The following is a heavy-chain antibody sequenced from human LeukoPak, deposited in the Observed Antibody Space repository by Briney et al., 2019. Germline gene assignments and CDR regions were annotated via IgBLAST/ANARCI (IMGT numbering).Heavy chain of an antibody. CDR3: ARETYSSFDS. Sequence: GGSLTLSCAASGFTFSSYAMSWVREAPARGLEWVSSLRGNGDTFYADSVKGRFTISRDNSKNTLYLQMNSLRAEDAAVYCARETYSSFDSWGQGTLVTVSS. D-gene: IGHD6-13*01. CDR1: GFTFSSYA. J-gene: IGHJ4*02. CDR2: LRGNGDT. V-gene: IGHV3-23*01.